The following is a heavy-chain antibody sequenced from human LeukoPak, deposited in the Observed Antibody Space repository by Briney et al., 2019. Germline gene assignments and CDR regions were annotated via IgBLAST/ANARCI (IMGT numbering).Heavy chain of an antibody. CDR2: IYDSGST. CDR1: GGSIGSYY. CDR3: ACLTTADAFDI. V-gene: IGHV4-59*01. D-gene: IGHD3-22*01. J-gene: IGHJ3*02. Sequence: SETLSLTCTVSGGSIGSYYWSWIRQPPGKGLEWIGYIYDSGSTNYNPSLKSRVTISVDTSKNQFSLKLSSVTAADTAVYYCACLTTADAFDIWGQGTMVAVSS.